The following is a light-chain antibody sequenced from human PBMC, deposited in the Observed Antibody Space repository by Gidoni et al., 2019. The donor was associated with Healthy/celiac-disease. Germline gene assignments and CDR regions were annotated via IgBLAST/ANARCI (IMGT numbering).Light chain of an antibody. CDR3: QQYYSTPPT. CDR1: QSVLYSSNNKNY. V-gene: IGKV4-1*01. Sequence: DIVMTQSPDSLAVALGERATINCKYSQSVLYSSNNKNYLAWYQQKPGQPPKLLMYWASTRESGVPDRFSGSGSGTDFTLTISSLQAEDVAVYYCQQYYSTPPTFGGGTKVEIK. CDR2: WAS. J-gene: IGKJ4*01.